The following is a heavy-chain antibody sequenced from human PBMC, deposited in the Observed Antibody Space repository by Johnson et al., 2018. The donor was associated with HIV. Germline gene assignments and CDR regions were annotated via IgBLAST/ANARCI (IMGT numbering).Heavy chain of an antibody. CDR3: AKEERHAFDI. CDR1: GFTFSSYA. J-gene: IGHJ3*02. V-gene: IGHV3-30-3*01. CDR2: ISYDGSNI. Sequence: QVQLVESGGGVVQPGRSLRLSCAASGFTFSSYALHWVRQAPGKGLEWVALISYDGSNIYYADSVKGRFTISRDNSKNTLYLQMNSLRAEDTAVYYCAKEERHAFDIWGQGTMVTVSS.